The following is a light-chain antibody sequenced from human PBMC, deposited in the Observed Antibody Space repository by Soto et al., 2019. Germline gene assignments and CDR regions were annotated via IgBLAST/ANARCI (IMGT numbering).Light chain of an antibody. CDR1: QDISNY. Sequence: DIQMTQSPSSLSASVGDRVTITCQASQDISNYLNWYQQKPGKAPKLPIYDASNLETGVPSRFSGSGSGTDVTFTISSLQPEDIATYYCQQYDNLPLTFGGGTKVDIK. CDR2: DAS. J-gene: IGKJ4*01. V-gene: IGKV1-33*01. CDR3: QQYDNLPLT.